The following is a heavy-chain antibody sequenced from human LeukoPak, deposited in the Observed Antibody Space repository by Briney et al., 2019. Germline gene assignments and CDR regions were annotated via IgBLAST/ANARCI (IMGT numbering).Heavy chain of an antibody. CDR2: IYYSGST. CDR1: GGSISSSSYY. J-gene: IGHJ4*02. D-gene: IGHD2-2*01. CDR3: ARVVPAAIDY. Sequence: SETLSLTCTVSGGSISSSSYYWGWIRQPPGKGLEWIGSIYYSGSTYYNPSLTGRVTISVDTSKNQFSLKLSSVTAADTAVYYCARVVPAAIDYWGQGTLVTVSS. V-gene: IGHV4-39*07.